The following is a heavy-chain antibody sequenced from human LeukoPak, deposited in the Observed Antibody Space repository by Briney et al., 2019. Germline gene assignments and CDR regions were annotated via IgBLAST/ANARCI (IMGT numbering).Heavy chain of an antibody. CDR2: IYYSGST. D-gene: IGHD5-24*01. CDR1: AGSISSHY. J-gene: IGHJ4*02. V-gene: IGHV4-59*11. CDR3: ARDGRDGYNLLFLYY. Sequence: SETLSLTCPVSAGSISSHYWSWIRQPPGKGLEWIGYIYYSGSTNYNPSLKSRVTISVDPSKNQFSLKLSSVTAADTAVYYCARDGRDGYNLLFLYYWGQGTLVTVSS.